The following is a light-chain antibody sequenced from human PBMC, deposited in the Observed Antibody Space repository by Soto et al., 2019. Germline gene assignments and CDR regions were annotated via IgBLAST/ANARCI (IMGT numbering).Light chain of an antibody. CDR1: QSINTY. CDR2: DAS. CDR3: QQRFTWPS. V-gene: IGKV3-11*01. Sequence: ETVLTQSPAILSLSPGERATFSYRASQSINTYLAWYQQKRGQAPRLIIYDASNRATGIPARFSGSGSGTHFTLTISSLEPEDFAVYYCQQRFTWPSFGPGTKVDVK. J-gene: IGKJ3*01.